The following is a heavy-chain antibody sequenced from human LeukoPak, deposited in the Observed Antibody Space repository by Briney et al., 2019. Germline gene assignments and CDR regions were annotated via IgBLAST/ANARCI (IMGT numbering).Heavy chain of an antibody. CDR1: GYTFTSYD. V-gene: IGHV1-8*01. CDR2: MNPNSGNT. J-gene: IGHJ1*01. Sequence: ASVKVSCKASGYTFTSYDINWVRQATGQGLEWMGWMNPNSGNTGYAQKFQGRVTMTRNTSISTAYMELSSLRSEDTAVYYCARDPPLLWFGQAQFQHWGQGTLVTVSS. CDR3: ARDPPLLWFGQAQFQH. D-gene: IGHD3-10*01.